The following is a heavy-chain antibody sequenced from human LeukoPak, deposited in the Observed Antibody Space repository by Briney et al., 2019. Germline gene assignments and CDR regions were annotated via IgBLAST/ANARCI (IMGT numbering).Heavy chain of an antibody. CDR3: ARAAVAGVSGWYDP. CDR2: ISSSSTI. CDR1: GFTFSSYG. V-gene: IGHV3-48*04. D-gene: IGHD6-19*01. Sequence: PGGSLRLSCAASGFTFSSYGMHWVRQAPGKGLEWVSYISSSSTIYYADSVKGRFTISRDNAKNSLYLQMNSLRAEDTAVYYCARAAVAGVSGWYDPWGQGTLVTVSS. J-gene: IGHJ5*02.